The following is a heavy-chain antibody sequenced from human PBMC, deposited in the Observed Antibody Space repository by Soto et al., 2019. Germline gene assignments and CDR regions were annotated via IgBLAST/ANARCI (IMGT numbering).Heavy chain of an antibody. V-gene: IGHV3-33*01. J-gene: IGHJ6*02. CDR2: IWYDGSNK. Sequence: QVQLVESGGGVVQPGRSLRLSCAASGFTFSSYGVHWVRQAPGKGLEWVAVIWYDGSNKYYADSVKGRFTISRDNSKNTLYLQMNSLRAEDTAVYYCARDKGSLQNYYYYGMDVWGQGTTVTVSS. CDR1: GFTFSSYG. CDR3: ARDKGSLQNYYYYGMDV.